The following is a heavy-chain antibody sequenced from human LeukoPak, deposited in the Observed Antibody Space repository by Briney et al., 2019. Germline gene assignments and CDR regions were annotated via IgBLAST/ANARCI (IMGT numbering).Heavy chain of an antibody. Sequence: GGSLRLSCAAAGFTFSSYGMHWVRQAPGKGLEWVAVISYDGSNKYYADSVKGRFTISRDNSKNTLYLQMNSLRSDDTAVYYCARERIRYCSSTSCHAPFDPWGQGTLVTVSS. CDR3: ARERIRYCSSTSCHAPFDP. J-gene: IGHJ5*02. CDR1: GFTFSSYG. D-gene: IGHD2-2*01. CDR2: ISYDGSNK. V-gene: IGHV3-30*03.